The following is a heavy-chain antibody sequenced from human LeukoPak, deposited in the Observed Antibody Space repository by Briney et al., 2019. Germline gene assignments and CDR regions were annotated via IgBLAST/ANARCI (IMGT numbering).Heavy chain of an antibody. D-gene: IGHD3-22*01. Sequence: SETLSLTCTVSGGSISSGSYYWSWIRQPAGKGLEWIGRIYTSGSTNYNPSLKSRVTISVDTSKNQFSLKLSSVTAADTAVYYCARAPNYYDSSGTSGWFDPWGQGTLVTVSS. V-gene: IGHV4-61*02. CDR2: IYTSGST. CDR1: GGSISSGSYY. J-gene: IGHJ5*02. CDR3: ARAPNYYDSSGTSGWFDP.